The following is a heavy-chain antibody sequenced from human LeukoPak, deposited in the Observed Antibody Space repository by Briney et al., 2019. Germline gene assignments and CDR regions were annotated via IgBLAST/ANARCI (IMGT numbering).Heavy chain of an antibody. D-gene: IGHD3-10*01. CDR3: ARGGYYGSGNDFRFDP. V-gene: IGHV5-51*01. J-gene: IGHJ5*02. CDR1: GYSFTSYW. CDR2: IYPGDSDT. Sequence: GESLKISCKGSGYSFTSYWIGWVRPMPGKGVEWMGIIYPGDSDTRYSPSFQGQVTISADKSISTAYLQWSSLKASDTAMYYCARGGYYGSGNDFRFDPWGQGTLVTVSS.